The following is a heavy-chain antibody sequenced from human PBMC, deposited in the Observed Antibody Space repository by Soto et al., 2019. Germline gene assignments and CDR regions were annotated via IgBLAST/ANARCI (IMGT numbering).Heavy chain of an antibody. Sequence: QVQLQQWGAGLLKPSETLSLTCAVYGGSFSGYYWSWIRQPPGKGLEWIGEINHSGSTNYNPSLKSRVTTSVDTSKNQFSLKLSSVTAADTAGYYCARGLGYPQGYFQHWGQGTLVTVSS. CDR2: INHSGST. J-gene: IGHJ1*01. V-gene: IGHV4-34*01. CDR1: GGSFSGYY. D-gene: IGHD6-13*01. CDR3: ARGLGYPQGYFQH.